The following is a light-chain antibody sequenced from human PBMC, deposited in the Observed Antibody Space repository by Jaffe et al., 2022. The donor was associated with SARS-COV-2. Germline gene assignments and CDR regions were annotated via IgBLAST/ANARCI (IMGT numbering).Light chain of an antibody. V-gene: IGLV3-27*01. Sequence: SYELTQPSSVSVSPGQTARITCSGDVLGKKYARWFQQKPGQALVVVIYKDSERPSGIPERFSGSSSGTTVTLTISGAQVEDEADYYCYSAADNNWVFGGGTKLTVL. CDR1: VLGKKY. J-gene: IGLJ3*02. CDR3: YSAADNNWV. CDR2: KDS.